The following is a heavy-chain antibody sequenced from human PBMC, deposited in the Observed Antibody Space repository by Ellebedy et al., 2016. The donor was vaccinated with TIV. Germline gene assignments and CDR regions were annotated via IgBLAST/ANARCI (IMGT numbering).Heavy chain of an antibody. V-gene: IGHV1-3*01. Sequence: ASVKVSXXASGYTFTSYAMHWVRQAPGQRLEWMGWINAGNGNTKYSQKFQGRVTITRDTSASTAYMELSSLRSEDTAVYYCARVCIAVAGPHRGRYGMDVWGQGTTVTVSS. D-gene: IGHD6-19*01. CDR3: ARVCIAVAGPHRGRYGMDV. CDR2: INAGNGNT. J-gene: IGHJ6*02. CDR1: GYTFTSYA.